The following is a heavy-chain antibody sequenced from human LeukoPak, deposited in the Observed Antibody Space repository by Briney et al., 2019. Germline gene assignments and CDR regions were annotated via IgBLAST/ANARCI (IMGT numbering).Heavy chain of an antibody. CDR1: GGSISSYF. Sequence: SETLSLTCTVSGGSISSYFWSWIRQPPGKGLEWIGHIYYTGTTNYNPSLKSRVTISVDTSKNQFSLKLSSVTAADTAVYYCARTLLPGAFDIWGQGTMVTVSS. CDR3: ARTLLPGAFDI. CDR2: IYYTGTT. D-gene: IGHD2/OR15-2a*01. J-gene: IGHJ3*02. V-gene: IGHV4-59*01.